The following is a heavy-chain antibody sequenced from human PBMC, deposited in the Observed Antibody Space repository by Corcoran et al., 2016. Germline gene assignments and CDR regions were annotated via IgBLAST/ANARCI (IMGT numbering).Heavy chain of an antibody. CDR2: INHSGST. J-gene: IGHJ4*02. V-gene: IGHV4-34*01. D-gene: IGHD5-12*01. CDR3: ARGGGGYSGYNEY. CDR1: GGSFSGYY. Sequence: QVQLQQWGAGLLKPSETLSLTCAVYGGSFSGYYWSWIRQPPGKGLEWIGEINHSGSTNYNPSLKSRVTISVDTSKNQFSLKLSSVTAADTAVYYCARGGGGYSGYNEYWGQGTLVTVSS.